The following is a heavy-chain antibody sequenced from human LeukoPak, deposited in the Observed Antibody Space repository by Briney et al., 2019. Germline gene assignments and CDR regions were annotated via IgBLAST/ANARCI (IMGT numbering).Heavy chain of an antibody. CDR1: GFSVSNNY. J-gene: IGHJ4*02. CDR2: IYSGGST. V-gene: IGHV3-66*01. Sequence: PGGSLRLSCAASGFSVSNNYMSWVRQAPGKGLEWVSVIYSGGSTFYADSVKGRFTISRDNSKNTLYLQMNSLRAEDTAVYYCARDLYSNNWYAFDYWGQGTLVTVSS. D-gene: IGHD6-13*01. CDR3: ARDLYSNNWYAFDY.